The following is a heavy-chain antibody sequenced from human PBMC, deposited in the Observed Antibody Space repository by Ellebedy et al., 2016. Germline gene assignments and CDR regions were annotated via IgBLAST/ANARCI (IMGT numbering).Heavy chain of an antibody. V-gene: IGHV1-2*04. CDR3: ARAKNYYDSSGYYSAFDI. CDR2: INPNSGDT. D-gene: IGHD3-22*01. J-gene: IGHJ3*02. Sequence: ASVKVSXXSSEYTLTGQYMHWVRQAPGQGLEWMGWINPNSGDTNYAQDFQGWVTMTRGTSINIVYMELTRLRSDDTAVYYCARAKNYYDSSGYYSAFDIWGQGTMVTVSS. CDR1: EYTLTGQY.